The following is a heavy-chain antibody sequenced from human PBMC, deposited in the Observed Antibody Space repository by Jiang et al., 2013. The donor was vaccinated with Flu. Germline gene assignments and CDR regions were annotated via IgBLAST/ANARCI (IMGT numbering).Heavy chain of an antibody. CDR1: GYTFTGYH. V-gene: IGHV1-2*02. D-gene: IGHD6-25*01. CDR2: IIPNSGGT. CDR3: ARGTAAAPLLPKD. J-gene: IGHJ4*02. Sequence: VQLVESGAEVKKPGASVKVSCKASGYTFTGYHIHWVRQAPGQGLEWMGWIIPNSGGTNFAQMFQGRVTLTRDTSISTAYMEMSSLRSDDTAVYFCARGTAAAPLLPKDWGQGTLITVSS.